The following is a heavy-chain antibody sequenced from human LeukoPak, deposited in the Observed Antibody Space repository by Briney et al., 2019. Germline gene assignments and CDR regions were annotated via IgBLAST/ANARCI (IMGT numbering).Heavy chain of an antibody. CDR2: ISSSSSYI. V-gene: IGHV3-21*01. J-gene: IGHJ3*02. CDR1: GFTFSSYS. Sequence: GGSLRLSCAASGFTFSSYSVNWVRQAPGKGLEWVSSISSSSSYIYYADSVKGRFTISRDNSKDTLYLQMNSLRAEDTAVYYCARDWRSAFDIWGQGTMVTVSS. CDR3: ARDWRSAFDI.